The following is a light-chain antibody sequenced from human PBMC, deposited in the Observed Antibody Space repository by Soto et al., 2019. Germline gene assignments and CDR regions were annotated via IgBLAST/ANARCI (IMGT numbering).Light chain of an antibody. CDR3: QQRNNWPPGGFT. J-gene: IGKJ3*01. CDR1: QSVSSY. V-gene: IGKV3-11*01. CDR2: GAS. Sequence: EIVLTQSPATLSLSPGERATLSCRASQSVSSYLAWYQQKPGQAPRLLIYGASSRATGIPDRFSGSESGTDFTLTISSLEPEDFAVYYCQQRNNWPPGGFTFGPGTKVDIK.